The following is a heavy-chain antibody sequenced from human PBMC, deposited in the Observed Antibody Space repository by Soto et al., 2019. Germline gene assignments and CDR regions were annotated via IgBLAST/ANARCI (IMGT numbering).Heavy chain of an antibody. CDR3: TTSWSSGYRTIPSLYY. J-gene: IGHJ4*02. CDR2: IKSKTDGGTT. V-gene: IGHV3-15*07. Sequence: EVQLVESGGGLVKPGGSLRLSCAASGFTFSNAWMNWVRPAPGKGLEWVGRIKSKTDGGTTDYAAPVKGRFTISRDDSKNTLYLQMNSLKTEDTAVYYCTTSWSSGYRTIPSLYYWGQGTLVTVSS. D-gene: IGHD3-22*01. CDR1: GFTFSNAW.